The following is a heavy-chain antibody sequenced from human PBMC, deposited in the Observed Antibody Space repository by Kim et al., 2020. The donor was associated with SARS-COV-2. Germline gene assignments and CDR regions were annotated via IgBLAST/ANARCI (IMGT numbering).Heavy chain of an antibody. V-gene: IGHV3-7*03. J-gene: IGHJ4*02. CDR3: ARDLSRQWDGFIDY. Sequence: GGSLRLSCAASGFTFGYYWMSWVRQAPAKGLELVANIKEDAGQTHYVGSLKGRFTISRDNAKNSLFLQMNSLRVEDTAVYYCARDLSRQWDGFIDYWGRGILVTVSS. CDR2: IKEDAGQT. CDR1: GFTFGYYW. D-gene: IGHD1-26*01.